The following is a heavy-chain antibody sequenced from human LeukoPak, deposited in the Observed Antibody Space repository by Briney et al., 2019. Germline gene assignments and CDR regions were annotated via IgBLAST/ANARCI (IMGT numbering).Heavy chain of an antibody. D-gene: IGHD5-18*01. CDR2: ISIDGSDK. Sequence: PGGSLRLSCAASGFTFINYALHWVRQAPGKGLEWVAVISIDGSDKHYADSVKGRFTIARDNSKNTLYMQMNSLRAEDTAVYYCAKDGYSYVTGGFDYWGQGTLVTVSS. V-gene: IGHV3-30*04. CDR1: GFTFINYA. CDR3: AKDGYSYVTGGFDY. J-gene: IGHJ4*02.